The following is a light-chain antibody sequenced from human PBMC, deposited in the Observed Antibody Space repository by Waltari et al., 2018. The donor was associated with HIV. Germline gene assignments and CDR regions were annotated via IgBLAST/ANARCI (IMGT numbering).Light chain of an antibody. CDR1: QSMNRR. J-gene: IGKJ1*01. V-gene: IGKV1-5*03. CDR3: QQYYTYPWT. CDR2: TAS. Sequence: DIQMTQSPSTLSASVGDRVTITCRASQSMNRRLAWYQQKPGKGPNLLISTASSLKSGVPLRFSGSGSGTEFTLTISSLQPDDFATYYCQQYYTYPWTFGQGTKVEIK.